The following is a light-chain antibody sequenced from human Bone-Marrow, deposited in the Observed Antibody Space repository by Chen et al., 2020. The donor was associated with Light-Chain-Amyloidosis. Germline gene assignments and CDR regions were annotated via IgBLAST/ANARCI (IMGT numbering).Light chain of an antibody. Sequence: QSVLTQPPSASGTPGQRVTISCSGGRPNVGANGVNWYQQLPGAAPKLLIFDTNRRPSGVPDRFSGSKSGTSASLAISDLQSEDEAHYYCAPWDDRLNGWVFGGGTRLTVL. V-gene: IGLV1-44*01. CDR1: RPNVGANG. J-gene: IGLJ3*02. CDR3: APWDDRLNGWV. CDR2: DTN.